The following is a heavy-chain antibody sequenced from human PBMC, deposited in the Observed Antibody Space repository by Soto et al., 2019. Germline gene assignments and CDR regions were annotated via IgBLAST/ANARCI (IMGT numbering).Heavy chain of an antibody. CDR2: ISHDESNR. V-gene: IGHV3-30-3*01. J-gene: IGHJ6*02. Sequence: QVQLVESGGGVVQPGGSLRLSCAASGFTFRSYAMHWVRQAPGRGLEWVAFISHDESNRLYADSVKGRFSISRDNSKNILYLQMSSLRLEDTAVYYCPRVGLSDRWTEALDVWGHGTTVTVSS. D-gene: IGHD2-15*01. CDR3: PRVGLSDRWTEALDV. CDR1: GFTFRSYA.